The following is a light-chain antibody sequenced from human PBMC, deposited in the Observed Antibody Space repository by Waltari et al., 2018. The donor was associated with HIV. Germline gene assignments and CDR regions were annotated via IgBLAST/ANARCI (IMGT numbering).Light chain of an antibody. V-gene: IGLV2-23*02. CDR1: SSDVGSYTL. CDR3: CSYAGSGVV. Sequence: QSALTQPASVSGSPGQSITISCTGTSSDVGSYTLVSWYQQHPGKAPKLMIYEVSKRPSGVSNRFSGSKSGNTASLTISGLQAEDEADYYCCSYAGSGVVFGGGTKLTVL. CDR2: EVS. J-gene: IGLJ2*01.